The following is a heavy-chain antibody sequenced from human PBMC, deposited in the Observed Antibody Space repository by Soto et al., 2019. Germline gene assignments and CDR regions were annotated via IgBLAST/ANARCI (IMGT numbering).Heavy chain of an antibody. D-gene: IGHD2-15*01. CDR3: ARELACSGGSCYSGVMDV. J-gene: IGHJ6*02. Sequence: QVQLVQSGAEVKKPGSSVKVSCKASGGTFSSYTISWVRQAPGQGLEWMGRIIPILGIANYAQKFQGRVTITADKSTSTAYRELSSLRSEDTAVYYCARELACSGGSCYSGVMDVWGQGTTVTVSS. V-gene: IGHV1-69*08. CDR2: IIPILGIA. CDR1: GGTFSSYT.